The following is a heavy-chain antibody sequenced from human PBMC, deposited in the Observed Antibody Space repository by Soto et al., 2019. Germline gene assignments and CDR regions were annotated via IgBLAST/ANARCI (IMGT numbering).Heavy chain of an antibody. Sequence: GGSLRLSCAASGFTLNGYAMNWVRQAPGKGLEWVSYISSTSAKIDYADSVKGRFTISRDNAKNSLFLQMNSLRGEDTAVYYCARDRSYGSNWLHYFDYWGQGTPVTVSS. V-gene: IGHV3-48*01. J-gene: IGHJ4*02. CDR2: ISSTSAKI. CDR1: GFTLNGYA. CDR3: ARDRSYGSNWLHYFDY. D-gene: IGHD6-13*01.